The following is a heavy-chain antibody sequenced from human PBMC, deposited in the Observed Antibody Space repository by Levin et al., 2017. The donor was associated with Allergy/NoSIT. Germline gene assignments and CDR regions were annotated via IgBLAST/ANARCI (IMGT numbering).Heavy chain of an antibody. CDR2: IFYSGRT. J-gene: IGHJ4*02. Sequence: SETLSLTCTVSGASSRVSAYHWGWIRQPPGKGLEWIGNIFYSGRTYYNPSLKSRVTISVDTSKNLFSLRLSSVTAADTAVYYCARHSSEMVLFDYWGQGALVTVSS. D-gene: IGHD4/OR15-4a*01. CDR1: GASSRVSAYH. CDR3: ARHSSEMVLFDY. V-gene: IGHV4-39*01.